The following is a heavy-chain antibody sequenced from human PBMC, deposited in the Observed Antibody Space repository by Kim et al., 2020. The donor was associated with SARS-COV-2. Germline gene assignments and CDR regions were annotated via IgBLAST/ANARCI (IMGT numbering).Heavy chain of an antibody. V-gene: IGHV3-48*03. Sequence: GGSLRLSCAASGFTFSRYEMNWVRQAPGKGLEWVSYIDLRGSTIYYADSVKGRFTISRDNAKNSLYLQMNSLRAEDTAIYYCARDDYGGNSVVDALDIWGQGTMVTVSS. J-gene: IGHJ3*02. CDR3: ARDDYGGNSVVDALDI. CDR1: GFTFSRYE. CDR2: IDLRGSTI. D-gene: IGHD4-17*01.